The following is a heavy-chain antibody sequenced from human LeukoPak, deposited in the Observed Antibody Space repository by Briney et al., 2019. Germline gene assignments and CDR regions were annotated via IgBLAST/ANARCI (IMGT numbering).Heavy chain of an antibody. Sequence: SDTLSLTCTVSGGSISSYYWSWIRQPPGKGLEWIGYLYNSGTTNHNPSLKSRVTISVDTSKNQLSLKLSSVTAADTAMYYCARHGSGYDYYFDYWGQGTLVTVSS. CDR2: LYNSGTT. J-gene: IGHJ4*02. D-gene: IGHD5-12*01. CDR1: GGSISSYY. CDR3: ARHGSGYDYYFDY. V-gene: IGHV4-59*08.